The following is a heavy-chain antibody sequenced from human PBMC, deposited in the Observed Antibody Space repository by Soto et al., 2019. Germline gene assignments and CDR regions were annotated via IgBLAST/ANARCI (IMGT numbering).Heavy chain of an antibody. CDR3: PRVRRVAKTGMGMDV. CDR1: GGSISSGDYY. CDR2: IYYSGSP. V-gene: IGHV4-30-4*01. J-gene: IGHJ6*02. Sequence: QVQLQESGPGLVKPSQTLSLTCAVSGGSISSGDYYWSWIRQPPGKGLEWIGDIYYSGSPYYKPSLRSRVTMSGDTSQDQFSLNLNPVTAADTAVFYFPRVRRVAKTGMGMDVWGQGTTVTVSS. D-gene: IGHD5-12*01.